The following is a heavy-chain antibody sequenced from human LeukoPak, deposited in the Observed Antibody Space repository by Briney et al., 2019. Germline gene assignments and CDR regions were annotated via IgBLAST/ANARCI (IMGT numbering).Heavy chain of an antibody. CDR3: IKEAGYCSGGGCYRWFDS. V-gene: IGHV3-48*01. J-gene: IGHJ5*01. D-gene: IGHD2-15*01. Sequence: GGSLRLSCGASGFTFSSYSMSWVRQAPGKGLEWISYISTGGSTTYYADSVKGRFTIARDDAQNSLSLQMNSLRADDTAVYYCIKEAGYCSGGGCYRWFDSWGQGTLVTVSS. CDR1: GFTFSSYS. CDR2: ISTGGSTT.